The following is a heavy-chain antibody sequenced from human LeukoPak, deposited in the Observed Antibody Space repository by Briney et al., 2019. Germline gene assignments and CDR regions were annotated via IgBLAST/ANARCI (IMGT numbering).Heavy chain of an antibody. Sequence: SETLSLTCAVYGGSFSGYYWSWIRQPPGKGLEWIGEINHSGSTNYNPSLKSRVTISVDTSKDQFSLKLSSVTAADTAVYYCAKGPSSYGGSYYYYYYGMDVWGQGTTVTVSS. CDR1: GGSFSGYY. J-gene: IGHJ6*02. CDR2: INHSGST. V-gene: IGHV4-34*01. CDR3: AKGPSSYGGSYYYYYYGMDV. D-gene: IGHD1-26*01.